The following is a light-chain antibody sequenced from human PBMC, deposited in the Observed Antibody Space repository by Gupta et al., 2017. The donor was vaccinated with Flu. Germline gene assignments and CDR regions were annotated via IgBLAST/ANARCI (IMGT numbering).Light chain of an antibody. CDR3: LQGATTPLT. CDR2: SAS. V-gene: IGKV1-39*01. Sequence: SQTISNYLFWYQQKLGKAPRLLISSASHLEGGVPSRFSGSGSGTDFTLTIDSLQPDDFATYYCLQGATTPLTFGPGT. J-gene: IGKJ3*01. CDR1: QTISNY.